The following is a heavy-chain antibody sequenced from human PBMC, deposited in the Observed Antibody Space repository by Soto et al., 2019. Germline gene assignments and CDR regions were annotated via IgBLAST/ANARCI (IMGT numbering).Heavy chain of an antibody. Sequence: EVQLVESGGGLVQPGGFLRLSCAASGFTFSSYSMNWVRQAPGKGLEWVSYISSSSSTIYYADSVKGRFTISRDNAKNSLYLQMNSLRAEDTAVYYCARGAYLNWFDPWGQGTLVTVSS. CDR1: GFTFSSYS. V-gene: IGHV3-48*01. CDR2: ISSSSSTI. J-gene: IGHJ5*02. CDR3: ARGAYLNWFDP.